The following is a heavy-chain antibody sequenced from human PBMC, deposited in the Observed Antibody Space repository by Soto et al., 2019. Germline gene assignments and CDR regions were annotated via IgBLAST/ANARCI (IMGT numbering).Heavy chain of an antibody. CDR2: IFHDGTA. D-gene: IGHD2-8*01. Sequence: LSEPLSLTCAVSGVSISSGNWWTWVRQTPQRGLEYIGEIFHDGTANYYPSFERRVAISVDTSKNQFSLKLTSVTAADTAIYFCARLVYDTRLNYMYFDFWGQGALVTVYS. V-gene: IGHV4-4*02. CDR1: GVSISSGNW. CDR3: ARLVYDTRLNYMYFDF. J-gene: IGHJ4*02.